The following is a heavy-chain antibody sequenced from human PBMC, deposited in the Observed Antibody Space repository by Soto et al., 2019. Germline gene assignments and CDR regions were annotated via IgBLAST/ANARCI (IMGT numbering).Heavy chain of an antibody. V-gene: IGHV1-69*13. CDR1: GGTFSSYA. CDR3: ARGGGMLIAEAGTGVCFDT. D-gene: IGHD6-13*01. Sequence: SVKVSCKASGGTFSSYAISWVRQAPGQGLEWMGGIIPIFGTANYAQKFQGRVTITADESTSTAYMELSSLRSEDTAVYYCARGGGMLIAEAGTGVCFDTWGQGTLVTVSS. J-gene: IGHJ5*02. CDR2: IIPIFGTA.